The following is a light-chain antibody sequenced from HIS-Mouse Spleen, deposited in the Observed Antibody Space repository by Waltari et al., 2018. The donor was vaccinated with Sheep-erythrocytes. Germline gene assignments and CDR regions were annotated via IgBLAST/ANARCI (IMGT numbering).Light chain of an antibody. CDR1: SSDVGSYNL. CDR2: EGS. Sequence: QSALTQPASVSGSPGQSITISCTGTSSDVGSYNLVSWYQQHPGQAPKLMIYEGSKRPSGVSTRVSGSKSGNTASLTISGLQAEDEADYYCCSYAGSSTPWVFGGGTKLTVL. CDR3: CSYAGSSTPWV. V-gene: IGLV2-23*01. J-gene: IGLJ3*02.